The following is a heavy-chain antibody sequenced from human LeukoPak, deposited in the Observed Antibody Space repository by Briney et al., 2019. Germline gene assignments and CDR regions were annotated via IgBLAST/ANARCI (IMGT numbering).Heavy chain of an antibody. J-gene: IGHJ4*02. CDR3: ARGPGLDIVPVTWDY. D-gene: IGHD2-8*01. CDR2: ISAYNGNT. Sequence: ASVTVSCKASGYTFTSYGISWVRQAPGQGLEWMGWISAYNGNTNYAQKLQGRVTMTTDTSTSTAYMELRSLRSDDTAVYYCARGPGLDIVPVTWDYWGQGTLVTVSS. V-gene: IGHV1-18*01. CDR1: GYTFTSYG.